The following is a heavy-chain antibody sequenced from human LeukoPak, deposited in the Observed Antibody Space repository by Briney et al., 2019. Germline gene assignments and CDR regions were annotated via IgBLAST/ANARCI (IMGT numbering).Heavy chain of an antibody. D-gene: IGHD3-22*01. CDR1: GFTFSSYA. CDR3: ASGGLYYDSSGYYLFDY. CDR2: ISSSSSYI. J-gene: IGHJ4*02. V-gene: IGHV3-21*01. Sequence: GGSLRLSCAASGFTFSSYAMSWVRQAPGKGLEWVSSISSSSSYIYYADSVKGRFTISRDNAKNSLYLQMNSLRAEDTAVYYCASGGLYYDSSGYYLFDYWGQGTLVTVSS.